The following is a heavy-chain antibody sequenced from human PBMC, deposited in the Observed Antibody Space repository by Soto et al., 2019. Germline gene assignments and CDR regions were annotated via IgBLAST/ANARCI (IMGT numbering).Heavy chain of an antibody. CDR1: GGSISSGGYY. Sequence: SETLSLTCTVSGGSISSGGYYWSWIRQHPGKGLEWIGYIYHSGSTYYNPSLKSRVTISVDRSKNQFSLKLSSVTAADTAVYYCARGQVVVAHLWGQGSLVTGSS. V-gene: IGHV4-30-2*01. CDR2: IYHSGST. D-gene: IGHD2-15*01. CDR3: ARGQVVVAHL. J-gene: IGHJ4*02.